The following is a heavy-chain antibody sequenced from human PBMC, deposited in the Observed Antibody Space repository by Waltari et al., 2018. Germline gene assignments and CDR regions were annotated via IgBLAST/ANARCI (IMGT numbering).Heavy chain of an antibody. D-gene: IGHD2-21*01. CDR3: ARGVIAIDNWFDP. CDR2: SYHSGST. Sequence: QVQLQESGPGLVKPSETLSLTCAVSGYSISSGYYWGWIRQPPGKGLEWIGSSYHSGSTYYNPSLKSRVTISVATSKNQFSLKLSSVTAADTAVYYCARGVIAIDNWFDPWGQGTLVTVSS. J-gene: IGHJ5*02. V-gene: IGHV4-38-2*01. CDR1: GYSISSGYY.